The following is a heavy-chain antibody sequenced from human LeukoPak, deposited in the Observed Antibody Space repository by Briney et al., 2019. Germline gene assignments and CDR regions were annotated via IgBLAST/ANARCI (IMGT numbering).Heavy chain of an antibody. V-gene: IGHV3-23*01. J-gene: IGHJ4*02. CDR1: GFTFSTYA. CDR2: LTGGGGGT. Sequence: GGFLRLSCAASGFTFSTYAMSWVRQAPGKGLEWVSGLTGGGGGTSYADSVKGRFTISRDNSKNTLYLQMNSLRAEDTAVYYCAKDKGAVTGTFDYWGQGTLVTVSS. D-gene: IGHD1-14*01. CDR3: AKDKGAVTGTFDY.